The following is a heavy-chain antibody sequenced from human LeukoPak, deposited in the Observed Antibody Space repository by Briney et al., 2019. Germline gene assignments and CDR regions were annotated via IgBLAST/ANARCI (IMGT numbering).Heavy chain of an antibody. D-gene: IGHD6-13*01. Sequence: SETLSLTCAVYGGSFSGYYWSWIRQPPGKGLEWVGYIYYSGSTNYNPSLKSRVTISVDTSKNQFSLKLSSVTAADTAVYYCARHRSSSWTYYFDYWGQGTLVTVSS. J-gene: IGHJ4*02. CDR2: IYYSGST. V-gene: IGHV4-59*08. CDR3: ARHRSSSWTYYFDY. CDR1: GGSFSGYY.